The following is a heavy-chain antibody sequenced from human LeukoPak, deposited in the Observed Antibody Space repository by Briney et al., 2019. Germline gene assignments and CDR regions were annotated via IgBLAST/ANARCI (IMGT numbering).Heavy chain of an antibody. J-gene: IGHJ2*01. CDR3: ARDLANCHGDCSDWYFDL. CDR1: GFTFSSYT. V-gene: IGHV3-30-3*01. Sequence: GGSLRLSCAASGFTFSSYTINWVRQAPGKGLEWVAVISYDGSNKYYADSVKGRFTISRDNSKNTLYLQMNSLRAEDTAVYYCARDLANCHGDCSDWYFDLWGRGTQVTVSS. D-gene: IGHD2-21*02. CDR2: ISYDGSNK.